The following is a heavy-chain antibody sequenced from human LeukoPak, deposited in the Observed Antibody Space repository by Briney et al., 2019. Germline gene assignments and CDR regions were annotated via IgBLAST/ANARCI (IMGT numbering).Heavy chain of an antibody. J-gene: IGHJ6*03. CDR1: GYTFTSYC. CDR3: ARAVTTGRGYYMDV. CDR2: INAGNGNT. V-gene: IGHV1-3*01. D-gene: IGHD4-11*01. Sequence: ASVKVSCKASGYTFTSYCMHWVRQAPGQRLEWMGWINAGNGNTKYSQKFQGRVTIARDTSASTAYMELSSLRSEDTAVYYCARAVTTGRGYYMDVWGKGTTVTVSS.